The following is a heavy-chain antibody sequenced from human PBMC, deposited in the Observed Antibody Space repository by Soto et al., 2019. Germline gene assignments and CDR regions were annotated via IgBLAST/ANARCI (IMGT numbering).Heavy chain of an antibody. D-gene: IGHD3-9*01. CDR1: GGSISSYY. CDR3: ASLTYYDILTGPPPGMDV. V-gene: IGHV4-59*12. Sequence: SETLSLTCTVSGGSISSYYWSWIRQPPGKGLEWIGYIYYSGSTNYNPSLKGRFTISRDNAKNSLYLQMNSLRAEDTAVYYCASLTYYDILTGPPPGMDVWGQGTTVTVSS. CDR2: IYYSGST. J-gene: IGHJ6*02.